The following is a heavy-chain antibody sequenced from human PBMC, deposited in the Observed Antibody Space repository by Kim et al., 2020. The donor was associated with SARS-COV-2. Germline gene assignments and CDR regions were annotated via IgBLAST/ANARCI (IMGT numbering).Heavy chain of an antibody. V-gene: IGHV1-46*01. Sequence: ASVKVSCKASGYTFSIFYIHWVRQAPGQGLEWMGVINPSGATTSYAPKFQGRVTMTRDTSTSTVYMELSRLRSEDTAVYFCARVRSSYHHGARAGIYGLDVWGQGTTITVSS. CDR2: INPSGATT. J-gene: IGHJ6*02. CDR3: ARVRSSYHHGARAGIYGLDV. CDR1: GYTFSIFY. D-gene: IGHD4-17*01.